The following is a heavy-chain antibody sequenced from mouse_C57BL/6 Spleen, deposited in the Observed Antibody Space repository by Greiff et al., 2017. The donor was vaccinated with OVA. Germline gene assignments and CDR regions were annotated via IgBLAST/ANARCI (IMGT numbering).Heavy chain of an antibody. Sequence: QVQLQQSGAELARPGTSVKVSCKASGYAFTNYLIEWVKQRPGQGLEWIGVINPGSGGTNYNEKFKGKATLTADKSSSTAYMQLSSLTSEDSAVYFCARKGLFFDVWGTGTTVTVSS. CDR3: ARKGLFFDV. V-gene: IGHV1-54*01. J-gene: IGHJ1*03. CDR2: INPGSGGT. CDR1: GYAFTNYL.